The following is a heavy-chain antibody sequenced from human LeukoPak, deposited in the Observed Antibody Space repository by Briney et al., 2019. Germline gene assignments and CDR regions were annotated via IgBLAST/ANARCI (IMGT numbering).Heavy chain of an antibody. V-gene: IGHV3-73*01. J-gene: IGHJ4*02. CDR2: IRSKANNYAT. D-gene: IGHD6-6*01. CDR1: GFTFSASA. CDR3: ARDSSSEGPLDY. Sequence: GGSLKLSCAASGFTFSASAVHWVRQASGKGLEWIGRIRSKANNYATAYTDPLKGRFTVSRDDSKNTAYLQMNSLKTEDSAVYFCARDSSSEGPLDYWGQGTLVTVSS.